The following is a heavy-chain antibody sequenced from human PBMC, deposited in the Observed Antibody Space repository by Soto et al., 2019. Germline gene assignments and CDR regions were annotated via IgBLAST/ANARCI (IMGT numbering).Heavy chain of an antibody. CDR3: AKGLIVVVPAAPRGDYSYGMDV. Sequence: QVQLVESGGGVVQPGRSLRLSCAASGFTFSSYGMHWVRQAPGKGLEWVAVISYDGSNKYYADSVKGRFTISRDNSKNSLYQHMMSLIAVGKAVYYCAKGLIVVVPAAPRGDYSYGMDVWGQGTTDTVSS. CDR1: GFTFSSYG. J-gene: IGHJ6*02. V-gene: IGHV3-30*18. D-gene: IGHD2-2*01. CDR2: ISYDGSNK.